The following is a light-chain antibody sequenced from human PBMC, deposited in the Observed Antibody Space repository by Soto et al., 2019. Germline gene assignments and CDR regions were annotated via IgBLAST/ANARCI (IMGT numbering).Light chain of an antibody. J-gene: IGKJ1*01. CDR1: QSINKW. V-gene: IGKV1-5*01. CDR2: DVS. Sequence: DIQMTQSPSSLSASVGYRVTITCRASQSINKWLAWYQQKPGRSPKLLIYDVSTLESGVSSRFSGSGSGTQFTLTITSLQPGDSATYYCQQYNTYLTFGQGTKVDI. CDR3: QQYNTYLT.